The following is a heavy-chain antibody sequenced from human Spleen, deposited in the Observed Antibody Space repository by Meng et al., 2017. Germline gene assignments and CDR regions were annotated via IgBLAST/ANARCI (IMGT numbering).Heavy chain of an antibody. V-gene: IGHV4-34*01. CDR1: GGSFSGYY. CDR3: ARGPTTMAHDFDY. D-gene: IGHD4-11*01. CDR2: IYHSGST. J-gene: IGHJ4*02. Sequence: VQLQPWGAVLVNPLETSLLTCCFDGGSFSGYYWSWIRQPPGKGLELIGEIYHSGSTNYNPSLKSRVTISVDKSKNQFSLKLSSVTAADSAVYYCARGPTTMAHDFDYWGQGTLVTVSS.